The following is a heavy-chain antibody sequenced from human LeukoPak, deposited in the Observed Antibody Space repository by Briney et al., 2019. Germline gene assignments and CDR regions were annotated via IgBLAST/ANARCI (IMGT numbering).Heavy chain of an antibody. CDR1: GFTFSSYG. D-gene: IGHD3-3*01. Sequence: GGSLRLSCAASGFTFSSYGMHWVRQAPGKGLEWVAFIRYDGSNKYYADSVKDRFTISGDNSKNTLYLQMNSLRAEDTAVYYCAKDIYDFWSGSFDYWGQGTLVTVSS. V-gene: IGHV3-30*02. CDR2: IRYDGSNK. CDR3: AKDIYDFWSGSFDY. J-gene: IGHJ4*02.